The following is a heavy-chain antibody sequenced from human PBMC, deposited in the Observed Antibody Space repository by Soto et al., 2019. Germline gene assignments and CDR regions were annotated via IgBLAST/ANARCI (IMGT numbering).Heavy chain of an antibody. D-gene: IGHD5-12*01. J-gene: IGHJ4*02. Sequence: GGSLRLSCAASGFSVSSTYMSWVRQPPGKGLEWVSTLSDDGRSHYADSVTGRFSVSRDNSKNTLYLHMSGLRADDTAIYYCSRDFTSGGYDFRGQGTQVTVSS. CDR3: SRDFTSGGYDF. CDR1: GFSVSSTY. CDR2: LSDDGRS. V-gene: IGHV3-53*01.